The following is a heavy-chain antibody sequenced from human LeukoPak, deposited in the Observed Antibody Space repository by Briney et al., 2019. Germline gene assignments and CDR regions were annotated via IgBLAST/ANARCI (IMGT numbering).Heavy chain of an antibody. CDR3: ARGPLRSGYRSHDY. J-gene: IGHJ4*02. D-gene: IGHD3-3*01. V-gene: IGHV4-30-2*01. CDR2: INHSGST. CDR1: GGSISSGGYY. Sequence: PSQTLSLTCAVSGGSISSGGYYWSWIRQPPGKGLEWIGEINHSGSTNYNPSLKSRVTISVDTSKNQFSLKLSSVTAADTAVYYCARGPLRSGYRSHDYWGQGTLVTVSS.